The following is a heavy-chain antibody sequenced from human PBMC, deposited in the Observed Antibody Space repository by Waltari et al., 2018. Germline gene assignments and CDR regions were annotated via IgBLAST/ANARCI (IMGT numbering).Heavy chain of an antibody. D-gene: IGHD1-26*01. Sequence: QVQLVQSGAEVKKPGASVKVSCKASGYTFTGYYMHRVRQDPGQRLEWMGWINPKSDGTNDAQKYQGRVTMTRDTSISTAYMELSRLGSDDTAVYYCARVKGIVGASVYWGQGTLVTVSS. CDR1: GYTFTGYY. J-gene: IGHJ4*02. CDR3: ARVKGIVGASVY. V-gene: IGHV1-2*02. CDR2: INPKSDGT.